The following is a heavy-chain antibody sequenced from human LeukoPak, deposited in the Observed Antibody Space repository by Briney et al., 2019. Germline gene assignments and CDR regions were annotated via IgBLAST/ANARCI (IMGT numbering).Heavy chain of an antibody. CDR3: AGGYNGWSDY. J-gene: IGHJ4*02. Sequence: PGGSLRLSCAASGFTFSSYEMNWVRQAPGKGLELVSVIYSGGSTYYADSVKGRFTISRDNSKNTLYGQMNSLRAEDTAVYYCAGGYNGWSDYWGQGTLVTVSS. CDR2: IYSGGST. CDR1: GFTFSSYE. D-gene: IGHD1-26*01. V-gene: IGHV3-66*01.